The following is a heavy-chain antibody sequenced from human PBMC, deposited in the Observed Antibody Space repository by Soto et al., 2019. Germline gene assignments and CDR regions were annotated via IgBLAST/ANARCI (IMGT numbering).Heavy chain of an antibody. V-gene: IGHV1-69*06. CDR3: ARDRSSSWYNGTFYFDS. CDR2: IIPLFDAT. J-gene: IGHJ4*02. CDR1: GGPFTTYD. Sequence: ASVKVSCKASGGPFTTYDISWVRQAPGQGLEWMGGIIPLFDATKYAQKFQGRVTITADKSTGTAYMELSSLRSEDTAMYYCARDRSSSWYNGTFYFDSWGQGTLVTVSS. D-gene: IGHD6-19*01.